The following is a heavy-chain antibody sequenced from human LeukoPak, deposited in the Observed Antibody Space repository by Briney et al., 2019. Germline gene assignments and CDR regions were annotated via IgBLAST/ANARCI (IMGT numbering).Heavy chain of an antibody. CDR1: GFTFSDYY. CDR3: ARDVTMVRGDDY. Sequence: GGSLRLSCAASGFTFSDYYMSWIRQAPGKGLEWVSYISSSGSTIYYADFVKGRFTISRDNAKNSLYPQMNSLRAEDTAVYYCARDVTMVRGDDYWGQGTLVTVSS. J-gene: IGHJ4*02. CDR2: ISSSGSTI. D-gene: IGHD3-10*01. V-gene: IGHV3-11*04.